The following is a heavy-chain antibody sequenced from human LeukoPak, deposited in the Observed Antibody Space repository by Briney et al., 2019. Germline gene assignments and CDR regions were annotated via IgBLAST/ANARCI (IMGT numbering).Heavy chain of an antibody. CDR3: ARLSRAGQTSQGYDY. J-gene: IGHJ4*02. D-gene: IGHD6-6*01. CDR2: INPKSGGT. Sequence: ASVKVSCKASGYTFTGYYMHCVRQAPGHGLEWMGWINPKSGGTNYAQKFQGRVTMTTDTSISTAYMELSRLRSDDTAVYYCARLSRAGQTSQGYDYWGQGTLVTVSS. CDR1: GYTFTGYY. V-gene: IGHV1-2*02.